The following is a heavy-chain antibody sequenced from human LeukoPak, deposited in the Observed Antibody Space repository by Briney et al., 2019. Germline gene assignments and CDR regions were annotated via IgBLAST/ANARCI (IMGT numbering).Heavy chain of an antibody. CDR1: GGSFSGYY. V-gene: IGHV4-34*01. J-gene: IGHJ4*02. Sequence: PSETLSLTCAVYGGSFSGYYWSWIRQPPGKGLEWIGEINHSGSTNYNPPLKSRVTISVDTSKNQFSLKLSSVTAADTAVYYCARHKPLDYWGQGSLVTVSS. CDR3: ARHKPLDY. CDR2: INHSGST.